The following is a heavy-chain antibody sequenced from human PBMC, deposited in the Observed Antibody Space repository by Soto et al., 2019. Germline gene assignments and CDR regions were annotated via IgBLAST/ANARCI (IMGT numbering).Heavy chain of an antibody. CDR3: AKDRSMGAAGLPES. V-gene: IGHV3-9*01. J-gene: IGHJ5*02. CDR2: ITWNSGKI. Sequence: EVQLVESGGGLVQPGASLRLSCVASGFTFDDYAMHWVRQGPGEGLEWVAGITWNSGKIVYADSVKGRFTISRDNAKTSLFLLMISLRVEDTAFDHCAKDRSMGAAGLPESWGLRPVVTVS. CDR1: GFTFDDYA. D-gene: IGHD6-19*01.